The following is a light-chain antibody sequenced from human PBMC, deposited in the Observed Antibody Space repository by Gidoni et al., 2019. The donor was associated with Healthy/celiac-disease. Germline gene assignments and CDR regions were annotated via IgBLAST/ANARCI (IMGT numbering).Light chain of an antibody. V-gene: IGKV2-28*01. Sequence: IVMTQPPLSLPVTPGEPASISCRSSQSLLHSNGYNYLDWYLQKPGQSPQLLIYLGSNRASGVPDRFSGSGSGTDFTLKISRVEAEDVGVYYCMQALQTPNTFGQGTKLEIK. CDR3: MQALQTPNT. CDR2: LGS. CDR1: QSLLHSNGYNY. J-gene: IGKJ2*01.